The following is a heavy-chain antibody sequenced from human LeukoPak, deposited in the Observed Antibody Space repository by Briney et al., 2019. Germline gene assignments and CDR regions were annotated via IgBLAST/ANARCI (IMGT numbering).Heavy chain of an antibody. D-gene: IGHD3-10*02. V-gene: IGHV3-48*03. CDR3: AELGITMIGGV. Sequence: GGSLRLSCAASGFTFSSYEMNWVRQAPGKGLEWVSYISSSGRTIYYADSVKGRFTISRDHAKNSLYLQMNSLRAEDTAVYYCAELGITMIGGVWGKGTTVTISS. CDR1: GFTFSSYE. J-gene: IGHJ6*04. CDR2: ISSSGRTI.